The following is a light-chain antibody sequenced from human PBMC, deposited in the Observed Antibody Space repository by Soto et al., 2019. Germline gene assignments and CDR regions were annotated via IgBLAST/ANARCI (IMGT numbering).Light chain of an antibody. Sequence: EIVLTQPPGPLSVSPGDRVTLSCRASQTVNNNYLAWYQQKPGQAPRLLIYGASTPATGTPARFSGSGSVTHFILTVSRLEPEGFAVYYCQLYGGSAPWTFGPGTKVDMK. V-gene: IGKV3-20*01. CDR2: GAS. CDR3: QLYGGSAPWT. J-gene: IGKJ1*01. CDR1: QTVNNNY.